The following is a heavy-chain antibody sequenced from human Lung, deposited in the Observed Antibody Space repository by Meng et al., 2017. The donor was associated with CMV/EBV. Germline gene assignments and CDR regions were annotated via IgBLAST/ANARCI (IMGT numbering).Heavy chain of an antibody. CDR1: GYTFAGHY. J-gene: IGHJ4*02. Sequence: ASVKVSCKTSGYTFAGHYLHWLRQAPGQGLEWMAWIHYDTGETNYAQNFHGRVTVTRDTSIITVYMELRSLRPDDTAMYYCARDNNWGPDYWGQGTLVTVSS. CDR3: ARDNNWGPDY. V-gene: IGHV1-2*02. D-gene: IGHD7-27*01. CDR2: IHYDTGET.